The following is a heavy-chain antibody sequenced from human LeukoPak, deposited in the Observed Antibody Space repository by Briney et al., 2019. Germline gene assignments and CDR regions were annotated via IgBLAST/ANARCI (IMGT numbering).Heavy chain of an antibody. Sequence: PGGSLRLSCAASGFTFSSYGMHWVRQAPGKGLEWVAVIWYDGSNKYYADSVKGRFTISRDNSKNTLYLQMNSLRAEDTAAYYCAKAPRDYYDSSGYYLNWGQGTLVTVSS. CDR1: GFTFSSYG. J-gene: IGHJ4*02. CDR3: AKAPRDYYDSSGYYLN. CDR2: IWYDGSNK. D-gene: IGHD3-22*01. V-gene: IGHV3-30*02.